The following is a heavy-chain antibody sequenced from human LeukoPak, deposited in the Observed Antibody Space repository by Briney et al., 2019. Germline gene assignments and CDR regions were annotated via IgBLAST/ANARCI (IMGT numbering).Heavy chain of an antibody. D-gene: IGHD3-22*01. Sequence: GGSLRLSCAASGFTFSSYAMSWVRQAPGKGLEWVSAISGSGGSTYYADSVKGRFTISRDNSKNTLYLQMNSLRAEDTAVYYCAKVRARITMIYSQGFDYWGQGTLVTVSS. J-gene: IGHJ4*02. CDR3: AKVRARITMIYSQGFDY. CDR1: GFTFSSYA. V-gene: IGHV3-23*01. CDR2: ISGSGGST.